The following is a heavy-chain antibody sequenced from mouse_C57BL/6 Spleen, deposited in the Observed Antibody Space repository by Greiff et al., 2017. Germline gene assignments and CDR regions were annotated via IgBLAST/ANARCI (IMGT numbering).Heavy chain of an antibody. V-gene: IGHV2-9-1*01. CDR1: GFSLTSYA. CDR2: IWTGGGT. D-gene: IGHD1-1*01. CDR3: ARHCYGSSYLYFDV. Sequence: VQVVESGPGLVAPSQSLSITCTVSGFSLTSYAISWVRQPPGKGLEWLGVIWTGGGTNYNSALKSRLSISKDNSKSQVFLKMNSLQTDDTARYYCARHCYGSSYLYFDVWGTGTTVTVSS. J-gene: IGHJ1*03.